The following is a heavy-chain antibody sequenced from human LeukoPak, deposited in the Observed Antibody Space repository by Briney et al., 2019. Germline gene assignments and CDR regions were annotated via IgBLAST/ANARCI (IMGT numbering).Heavy chain of an antibody. V-gene: IGHV3-11*04. CDR2: MSSSDSTL. CDR1: GFTFSDYY. Sequence: GGSLRLSCAASGFTFSDYYMSWIRQAPGKGLEWVSYMSSSDSTLYSTIAYADSVKGRFTISRDNAKNSLYLQMNSLRVEDTAVYYCARGRGVDYWGQGTLVTVSS. CDR3: ARGRGVDY. J-gene: IGHJ4*02.